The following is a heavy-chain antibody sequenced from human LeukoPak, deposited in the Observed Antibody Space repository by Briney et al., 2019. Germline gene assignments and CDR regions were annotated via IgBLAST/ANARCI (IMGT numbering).Heavy chain of an antibody. D-gene: IGHD3-16*02. CDR1: GGSFSGYY. Sequence: SETLSLTCAVYGGSFSGYYWSWIRQPPGKGLEWIGEINHSGSTNYNPSLKSRVTISVDTSKNQLSLKLSSVTAADTAVYYCARERRDIYDYVWGSYRFPDYWGQGTLVTVSS. CDR2: INHSGST. CDR3: ARERRDIYDYVWGSYRFPDY. V-gene: IGHV4-34*01. J-gene: IGHJ4*02.